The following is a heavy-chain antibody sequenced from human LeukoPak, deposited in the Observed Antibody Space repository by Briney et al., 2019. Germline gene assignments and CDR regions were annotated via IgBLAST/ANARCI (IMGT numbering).Heavy chain of an antibody. Sequence: SETLSLTCAVSGGSISSYYWSWIRQPAGKGLEWIGRIYTSGSTNYNPSLKSRVTMSVDTSKNQFSLKLSSVTAADTAVYYCARVRVVGAHSHDAFDIWGQGTMVTVSS. CDR3: ARVRVVGAHSHDAFDI. CDR1: GGSISSYY. CDR2: IYTSGST. J-gene: IGHJ3*02. V-gene: IGHV4-4*07. D-gene: IGHD1-26*01.